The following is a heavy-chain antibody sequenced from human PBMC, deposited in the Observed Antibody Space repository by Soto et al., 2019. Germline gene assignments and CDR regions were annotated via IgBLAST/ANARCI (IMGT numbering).Heavy chain of an antibody. CDR1: GGSISSGGYS. V-gene: IGHV4-30-2*01. J-gene: IGHJ5*02. CDR3: ARDRGWFDP. Sequence: QLLESGSGLVKPSQTLSLTCAVSGGSISSGGYSWSWIRQPPGKGLEWIGYIYHSGSTYYNPSLKSRVTISVDRSKNQFSLKLSSVTAADTAVYYCARDRGWFDPWGQGTLVTVSS. CDR2: IYHSGST.